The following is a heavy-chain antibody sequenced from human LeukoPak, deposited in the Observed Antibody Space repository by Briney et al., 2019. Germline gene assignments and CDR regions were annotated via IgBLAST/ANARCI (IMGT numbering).Heavy chain of an antibody. V-gene: IGHV1-69*05. CDR2: IIPIFGTA. D-gene: IGHD3-16*02. CDR1: GGTFSSYA. Sequence: SVKVSCKASGGTFSSYAISWVRQAPGQGLEWMGGIIPIFGTANYAQKFQGRVTITTDESTGTAYMELSSLRSEDTAVYYCAREKSGLRLGELSPYYYYYMDVWGKGTTVTVSS. J-gene: IGHJ6*03. CDR3: AREKSGLRLGELSPYYYYYMDV.